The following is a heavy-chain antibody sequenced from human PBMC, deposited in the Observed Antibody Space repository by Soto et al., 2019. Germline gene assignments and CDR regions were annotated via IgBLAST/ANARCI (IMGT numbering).Heavy chain of an antibody. CDR3: ARDRGKGDIVGVPAYCYYGMDV. D-gene: IGHD2-2*01. Sequence: GGSLRLSCAASGFTFSSYWMSWVRQAPGKGLEWVANIKQDGSEKYYVDSVKGRFTISRDNAKNSLYLQMNSLRAEDTAVYCCARDRGKGDIVGVPAYCYYGMDVWGQGTTVTVSS. J-gene: IGHJ6*02. CDR2: IKQDGSEK. V-gene: IGHV3-7*01. CDR1: GFTFSSYW.